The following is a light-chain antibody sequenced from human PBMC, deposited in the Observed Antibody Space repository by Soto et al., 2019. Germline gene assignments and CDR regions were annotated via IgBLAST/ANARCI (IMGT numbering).Light chain of an antibody. V-gene: IGKV3-20*01. CDR2: GAS. J-gene: IGKJ5*01. CDR1: QIVSSSY. CDR3: QQYTGPPTT. Sequence: EIVLTQSPGTLSLSPGERATLSCRASQIVSSSYLAWCQQRPGQAPRLLIYGASTRAAGIPDRFSGSGSGTDFTLTITRLEPEDSAVYFCQQYTGPPTTFGQGTRLEIK.